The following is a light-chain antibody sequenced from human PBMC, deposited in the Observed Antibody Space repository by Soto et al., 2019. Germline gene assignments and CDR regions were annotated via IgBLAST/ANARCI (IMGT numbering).Light chain of an antibody. CDR1: QSVSRY. Sequence: EIVLTQSPATLSLSPGERATLSCRASQSVSRYLAWYQQTPGQAPRLLMYDASNRATGIPARFSGSGSGTDFTLTISSLEPEDFAVYYCQQRSSWPRLTFGGGTKVEI. CDR2: DAS. V-gene: IGKV3-11*01. CDR3: QQRSSWPRLT. J-gene: IGKJ4*01.